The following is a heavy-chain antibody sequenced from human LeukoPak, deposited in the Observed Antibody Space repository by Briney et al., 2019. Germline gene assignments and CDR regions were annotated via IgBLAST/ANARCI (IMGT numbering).Heavy chain of an antibody. J-gene: IGHJ4*02. CDR3: ARLGYDFWSGYYTGTGFFDY. CDR1: GFTFSSYW. D-gene: IGHD3-3*01. V-gene: IGHV3-74*01. Sequence: GGSLRLSCAASGFTFSSYWMHWVRQAPGKGLVWVSRINTDGSSTSYADSVKGRFTISRDNAKNTLYLQMNSLRAEDTAVYYCARLGYDFWSGYYTGTGFFDYWGQGTLVTVSS. CDR2: INTDGSST.